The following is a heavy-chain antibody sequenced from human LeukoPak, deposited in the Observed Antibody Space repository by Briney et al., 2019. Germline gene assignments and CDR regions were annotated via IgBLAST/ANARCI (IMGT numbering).Heavy chain of an antibody. D-gene: IGHD6-13*01. CDR2: IKEDGSVQ. CDR1: GFIFSSYW. Sequence: PGGSLRLSCADSGFIFSSYWMSWVRQAPGKGLEWVANIKEDGSVQYYVDSVKGRFTISRDNVKKSLYLQLNSLRAEDTAIYYCARQPVSPXDYFXXWGQGTLVTV. V-gene: IGHV3-7*01. CDR3: ARQPVSPXDYFXX. J-gene: IGHJ4*02.